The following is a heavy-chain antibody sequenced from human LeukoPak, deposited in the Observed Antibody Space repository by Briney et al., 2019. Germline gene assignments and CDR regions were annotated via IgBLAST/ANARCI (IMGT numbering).Heavy chain of an antibody. CDR2: IYYSGTT. Sequence: SETLSLTCTVSGGSISSYYWSWIRQPPGKGLEWIGYIYYSGTTNYNPSLKGRVTISVDTSKNQFSLKLSSVTAADTAVYYCARDRSVQYDYVWGSYRIGAFDIWGQGTTVTVSS. CDR1: GGSISSYY. CDR3: ARDRSVQYDYVWGSYRIGAFDI. D-gene: IGHD3-16*02. V-gene: IGHV4-59*12. J-gene: IGHJ3*02.